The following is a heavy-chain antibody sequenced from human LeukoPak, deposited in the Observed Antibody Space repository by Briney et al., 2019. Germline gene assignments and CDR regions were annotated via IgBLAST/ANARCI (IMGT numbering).Heavy chain of an antibody. CDR2: ISSSSSYI. Sequence: GGSLRLSCAASGFTFSSYSMNWVRQAPGKGLEWVSSISSSSSYIYYADSVKGRFTISRDNAKNSLYLQMNSLRAEDTAVYCCARAPKGYSYGYWFDPWGQGTLVTVSS. D-gene: IGHD5-18*01. J-gene: IGHJ5*02. V-gene: IGHV3-21*01. CDR1: GFTFSSYS. CDR3: ARAPKGYSYGYWFDP.